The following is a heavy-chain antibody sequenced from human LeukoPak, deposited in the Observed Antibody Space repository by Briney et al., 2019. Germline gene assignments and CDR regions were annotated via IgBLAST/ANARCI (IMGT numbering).Heavy chain of an antibody. J-gene: IGHJ5*02. Sequence: ASVRVSCKASGYSFTSHYMHWVRQAPGQGLEWMGLINPSGSSTLYAQKFQGRVTMTRDMSTTTDYMELSSLRSEDTAVYYCARDNSVGDIAWWFDPWGQGTLVTVSS. CDR3: ARDNSVGDIAWWFDP. CDR1: GYSFTSHY. V-gene: IGHV1-46*01. CDR2: INPSGSST. D-gene: IGHD3-16*02.